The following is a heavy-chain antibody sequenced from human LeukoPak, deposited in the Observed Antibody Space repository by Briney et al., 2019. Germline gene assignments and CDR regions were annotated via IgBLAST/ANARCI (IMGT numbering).Heavy chain of an antibody. Sequence: GGSLRLSCAASGFTFSSYWMSWVRQAPGKGLEWVANIKQDGSEKYYVDSVKGRFTISRDNAKNSLYLQMNSLRADDTAVYYCARVMGRLVRTWYFDLWGRGTLVTVSS. CDR1: GFTFSSYW. J-gene: IGHJ2*01. D-gene: IGHD3-9*01. V-gene: IGHV3-7*01. CDR3: ARVMGRLVRTWYFDL. CDR2: IKQDGSEK.